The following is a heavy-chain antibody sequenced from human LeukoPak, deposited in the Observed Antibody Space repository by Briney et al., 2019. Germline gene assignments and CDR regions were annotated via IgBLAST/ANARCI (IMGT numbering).Heavy chain of an antibody. J-gene: IGHJ4*02. CDR3: ARGPLPDFDRSGFYYNY. CDR2: ISHAGGA. V-gene: IGHV4-34*01. Sequence: SETLSLTCAIYGGSFSGYYWSWFRQPPGKGLEWIGEISHAGGASYNPSLKSRVTISEDTSKNQFSLNLSSVTAADTAVYYCARGPLPDFDRSGFYYNYWGQGTLVIVSS. D-gene: IGHD3-22*01. CDR1: GGSFSGYY.